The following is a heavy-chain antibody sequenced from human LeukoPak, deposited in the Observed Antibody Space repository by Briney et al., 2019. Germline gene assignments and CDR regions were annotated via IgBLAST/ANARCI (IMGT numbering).Heavy chain of an antibody. CDR3: ASGDFWSGSYFDY. J-gene: IGHJ4*02. Sequence: SETLSLTCTVSGGSISSYYWSWIRQPPGKGLEWIGYIYYSGSTNYNPSLKSRVTISVGTSKNQFSLKLSSVTAADTAVYYCASGDFWSGSYFDYWGQGTLVTVSS. D-gene: IGHD3-3*01. CDR1: GGSISSYY. V-gene: IGHV4-59*08. CDR2: IYYSGST.